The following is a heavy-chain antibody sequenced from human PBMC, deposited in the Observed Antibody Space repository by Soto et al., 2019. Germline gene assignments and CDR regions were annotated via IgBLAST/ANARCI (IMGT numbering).Heavy chain of an antibody. V-gene: IGHV4-31*03. J-gene: IGHJ5*02. Sequence: QVQLQESGPGLVKPSQTLSLTCTVSGGSISSGGYYWSWIRQHPGKGLEWSGYIYYSGSTYYNPSLKSRVTISVDTSKNQFSLKLSSVTAADTAVYYCARDKAPRWPQKGSWFDPWGQGTLVTVSS. CDR3: ARDKAPRWPQKGSWFDP. CDR2: IYYSGST. D-gene: IGHD1-26*01. CDR1: GGSISSGGYY.